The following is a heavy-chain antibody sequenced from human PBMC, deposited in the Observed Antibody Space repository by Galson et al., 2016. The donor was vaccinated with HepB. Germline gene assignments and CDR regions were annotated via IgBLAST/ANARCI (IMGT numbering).Heavy chain of an antibody. CDR1: GFTFSTYA. Sequence: SLRLSCAASGFTFSTYAMSWVRQAPGKGPEWVSVISGDGATTFYADSVKGRFTISRDNSNNALYLQMNSLRAEDTAVYYCAKDGKDFPLRRIRTMIVVVLEHWGQGTLVTVSS. J-gene: IGHJ4*02. D-gene: IGHD3-22*01. V-gene: IGHV3-23*01. CDR3: AKDGKDFPLRRIRTMIVVVLEH. CDR2: ISGDGATT.